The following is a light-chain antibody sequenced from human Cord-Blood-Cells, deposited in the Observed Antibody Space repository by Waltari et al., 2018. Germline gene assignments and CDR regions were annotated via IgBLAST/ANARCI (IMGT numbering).Light chain of an antibody. CDR3: CSYAGSSTYV. Sequence: QSALTQPASVSGSPGQSITISCTGTSSDVGSYNLVSWYQQHPGKATKLIISEGSKRPSGVSNRLSGSKAGNTASLTISGLQAEDEADYYCCSYAGSSTYVFGTGTKVTVL. J-gene: IGLJ1*01. CDR2: EGS. CDR1: SSDVGSYNL. V-gene: IGLV2-23*01.